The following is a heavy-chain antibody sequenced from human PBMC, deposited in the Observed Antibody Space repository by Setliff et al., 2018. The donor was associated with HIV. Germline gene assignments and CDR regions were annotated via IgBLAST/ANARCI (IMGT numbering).Heavy chain of an antibody. Sequence: GGSLRLSCAASGFAFSSLWISWVRQAPGRGLECVANIKQDGSEKYYVDSVKGRFTVSRNNAENSLSLQMNSLTVDDTAIYYCASDLNWASADYWGQGILVTVSS. CDR1: GFAFSSLW. J-gene: IGHJ4*02. V-gene: IGHV3-7*03. CDR3: ASDLNWASADY. D-gene: IGHD7-27*01. CDR2: IKQDGSEK.